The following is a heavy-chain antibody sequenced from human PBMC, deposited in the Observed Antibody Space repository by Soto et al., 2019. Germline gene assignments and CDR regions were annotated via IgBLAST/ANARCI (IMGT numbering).Heavy chain of an antibody. CDR3: ARDRRLQQLGRPYYYYGMDV. CDR2: RYYRSKWYN. Sequence: QVQLQQSGPGLVKPSQTLSLTCAISGDSVSSNSAAWNWIRQSPSRGLECVGRRYYRSKWYNYYAVSVKSRITITPDTSKNQSSLQLNSVTPEDTAVYYCARDRRLQQLGRPYYYYGMDVWGQGTTVTVSS. CDR1: GDSVSSNSAA. J-gene: IGHJ6*02. V-gene: IGHV6-1*01. D-gene: IGHD6-13*01.